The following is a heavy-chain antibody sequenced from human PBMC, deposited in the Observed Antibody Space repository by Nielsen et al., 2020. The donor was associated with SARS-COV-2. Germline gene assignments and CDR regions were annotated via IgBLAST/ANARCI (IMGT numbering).Heavy chain of an antibody. V-gene: IGHV4-34*01. CDR3: ARGGRNESRIFDY. D-gene: IGHD3-22*01. Sequence: SETLSLTCAVYGGSFGGYYWSWIRQPPGKGLEWIGEVNYRGGTNYNPSLKSRVTISMDTSKNQFSLKLSSVIAADTAVYYCARGGRNESRIFDYWGQGSLVTVSS. CDR1: GGSFGGYY. J-gene: IGHJ4*02. CDR2: VNYRGGT.